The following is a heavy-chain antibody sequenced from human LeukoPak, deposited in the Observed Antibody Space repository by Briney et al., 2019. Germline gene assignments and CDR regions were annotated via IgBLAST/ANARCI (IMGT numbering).Heavy chain of an antibody. V-gene: IGHV1-69*05. J-gene: IGHJ3*02. CDR3: ARRLGLGYGDYESAFDI. D-gene: IGHD4-17*01. Sequence: SVKVSCKASGYTFTSYGISWVRQAPGQGLEWMGRIIPIFGTANYAQKFQGRVTITTDESTSTAYMELSSLRSEDTAVYYCARRLGLGYGDYESAFDIWGQGTMVAVSS. CDR1: GYTFTSYG. CDR2: IIPIFGTA.